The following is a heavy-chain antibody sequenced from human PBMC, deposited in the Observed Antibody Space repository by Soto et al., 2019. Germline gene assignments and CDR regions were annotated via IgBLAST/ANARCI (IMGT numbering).Heavy chain of an antibody. D-gene: IGHD3-9*01. Sequence: SETLSLTCTVSGGSVSSSSYSWGWIRQYPGKGLEWIGYIYSSGSTYYNSSLKSRVIITVDTSKNQFSLKLSSVTAADTAVYYCARDPTGYYSDYWGQGILVTVSS. CDR3: ARDPTGYYSDY. CDR1: GGSVSSSSYS. CDR2: IYSSGST. V-gene: IGHV4-31*03. J-gene: IGHJ4*02.